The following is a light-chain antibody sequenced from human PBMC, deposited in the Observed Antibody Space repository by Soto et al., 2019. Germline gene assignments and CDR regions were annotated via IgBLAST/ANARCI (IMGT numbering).Light chain of an antibody. J-gene: IGKJ1*01. CDR3: QQYSSSPRT. V-gene: IGKV3-20*01. CDR2: GAS. CDR1: QSVSSSY. Sequence: EIVLTQSPGTLSLSPGERATLSCRASQSVSSSYLAWYQQKPGQAPRLFIYGASSRATGIPDRFSGSGSGTDFTLTISRLEPEDFAVYYCQQYSSSPRTFVQGTKVEIK.